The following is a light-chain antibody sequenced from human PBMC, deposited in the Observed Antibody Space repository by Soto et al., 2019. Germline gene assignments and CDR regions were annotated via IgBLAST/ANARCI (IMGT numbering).Light chain of an antibody. CDR3: QQYGSSPLT. CDR2: NAI. J-gene: IGKJ4*01. V-gene: IGKV3-20*01. CDR1: QSVTNRY. Sequence: EIVLTQSPGTLSLSPGERATLSCRASQSVTNRYLAWYQQKPGQAPRLLIYNAITRATGLPDRFSGSGSGTDFSLTISRLEPEDFAVYFCQQYGSSPLTFGGGTKVDIK.